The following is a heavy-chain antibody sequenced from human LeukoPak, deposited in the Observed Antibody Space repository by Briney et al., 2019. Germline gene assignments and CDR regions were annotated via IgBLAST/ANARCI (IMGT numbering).Heavy chain of an antibody. CDR1: AFTVSSNY. Sequence: GGSLRLSCAASAFTVSSNYMSWVRQAPGKGLEWVSVVFSGGTTYYANSVKGRFTISRDNSKNTLYLQMNSLRAEDTAVYYCARGSRSPSGTYHYYFDYWGQGTLVTVSS. CDR2: VFSGGTT. CDR3: ARGSRSPSGTYHYYFDY. V-gene: IGHV3-53*01. J-gene: IGHJ4*02. D-gene: IGHD1-26*01.